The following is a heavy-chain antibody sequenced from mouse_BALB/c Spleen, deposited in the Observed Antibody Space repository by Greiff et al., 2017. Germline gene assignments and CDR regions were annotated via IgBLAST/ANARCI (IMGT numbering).Heavy chain of an antibody. CDR3: ARRDTTALFDY. V-gene: IGHV5-9-3*01. CDR2: ISSGGSYT. Sequence: EVQLVESGGGLVKPGGSLKLSCAASGFTFSSYAMSWVRQTPEKRLEWVATISSGGSYTYYPDSVKGRFTISRDNAKNTLYLQMSSLRSEDTAMYYCARRDTTALFDYWGQGTTLTVSS. CDR1: GFTFSSYA. D-gene: IGHD1-2*01. J-gene: IGHJ2*01.